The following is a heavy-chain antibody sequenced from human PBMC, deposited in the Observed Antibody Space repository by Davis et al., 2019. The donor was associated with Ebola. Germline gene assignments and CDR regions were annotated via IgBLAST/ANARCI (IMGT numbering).Heavy chain of an antibody. CDR3: ARAQFGVEWPRVDY. Sequence: MPSETLSLTCAVSGGSISSSNWWSWVRQPPGKGLEWIGEIYHSGSTNYNPSLKSRVTISVDTSKNQFSLKLSSVTAADTAVYYCARAQFGVEWPRVDYWGQGTLVTVSS. CDR1: GGSISSSNW. V-gene: IGHV4-4*02. CDR2: IYHSGST. D-gene: IGHD3-16*01. J-gene: IGHJ4*02.